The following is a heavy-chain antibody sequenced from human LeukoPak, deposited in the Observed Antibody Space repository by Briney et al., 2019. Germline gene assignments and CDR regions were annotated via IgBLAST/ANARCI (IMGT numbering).Heavy chain of an antibody. D-gene: IGHD6-19*01. Sequence: PGGSLRLSCAASGFTFSNAWMSWVRQAPGKGLEWVGRIKSKTDGGTTDYAAPVKGRFTISRDDSKNTLYLQMNSLKTEDTAVYYCTTGVTGSGFSSPPDYWGQRTLVTVSS. CDR1: GFTFSNAW. CDR2: IKSKTDGGTT. V-gene: IGHV3-15*01. CDR3: TTGVTGSGFSSPPDY. J-gene: IGHJ4*02.